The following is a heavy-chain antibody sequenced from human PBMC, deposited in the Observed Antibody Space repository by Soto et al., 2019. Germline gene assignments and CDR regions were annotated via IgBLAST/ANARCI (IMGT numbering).Heavy chain of an antibody. CDR3: ARDTPYSSSWYDFAYYMDV. CDR1: GFTFSSYG. CDR2: IWYDGSNK. D-gene: IGHD6-13*01. J-gene: IGHJ6*03. Sequence: GGSLRLSCAASGFTFSSYGMHWVRQAPGKGLEWVAVIWYDGSNKYYADSVKGRFTISRDNSKNTLYLQMNSLRAEDTAVYYCARDTPYSSSWYDFAYYMDVWGKGTTVTVSS. V-gene: IGHV3-33*01.